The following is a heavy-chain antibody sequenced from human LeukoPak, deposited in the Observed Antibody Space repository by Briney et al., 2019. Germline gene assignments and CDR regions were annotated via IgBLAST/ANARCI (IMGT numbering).Heavy chain of an antibody. CDR3: VRVRGVATIIGGIYGY. D-gene: IGHD5-12*01. Sequence: GGSLRLSCAASGFTFSSYSMNWVRQAPGKGLEWVSSISSSSSYIYYADSVKGRFTISRDNAKNSLYLQMNSLRAEDTAVYYCVRVRGVATIIGGIYGYWGQGTLVTVSS. J-gene: IGHJ4*02. CDR1: GFTFSSYS. V-gene: IGHV3-21*01. CDR2: ISSSSSYI.